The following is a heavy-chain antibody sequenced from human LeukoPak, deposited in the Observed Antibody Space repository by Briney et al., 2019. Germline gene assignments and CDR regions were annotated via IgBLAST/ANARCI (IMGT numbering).Heavy chain of an antibody. V-gene: IGHV4-4*02. CDR2: VSLSGLT. Sequence: PSETLSLTCGVSGGSITSTNWWSWVRQPPGQGLEWIGEVSLSGLTNYNPTLNSRVIMALDTSKNHLSLNLTSVTAADTAVYYCAREGRSANPSNWFDPWGQGTLVTVSS. D-gene: IGHD4/OR15-4a*01. J-gene: IGHJ5*02. CDR3: AREGRSANPSNWFDP. CDR1: GGSITSTNW.